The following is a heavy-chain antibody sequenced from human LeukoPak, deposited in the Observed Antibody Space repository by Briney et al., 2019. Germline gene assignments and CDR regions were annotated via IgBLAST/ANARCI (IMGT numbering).Heavy chain of an antibody. D-gene: IGHD6-19*01. J-gene: IGHJ4*02. CDR3: AKVVLGQEAVAGTIDY. CDR2: ISISGTST. V-gene: IGHV3-23*01. CDR1: GFTFSTFG. Sequence: PGGSLRLSCVASGFTFSTFGMSWVRQAPGKGLEWVSAISISGTSTYYADSVEGRFTISRDNSKNTLYLQMNSLRAEDTAVYYCAKVVLGQEAVAGTIDYWGQGTLVTVSS.